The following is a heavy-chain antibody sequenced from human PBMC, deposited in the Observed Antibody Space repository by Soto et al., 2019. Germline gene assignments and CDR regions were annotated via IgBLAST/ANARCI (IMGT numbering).Heavy chain of an antibody. V-gene: IGHV1-2*04. CDR3: AIHYDFWSGDSYGLYYYVMAF. CDR2: INPNSGGT. J-gene: IGHJ6*02. CDR1: GYTFTGYY. Sequence: ASVKASCKASGYTFTGYYMHWVRQAPGQGLEWMGWINPNSGGTNYAQKFQGWVTMTRDTSISTAYMELSRLRSDDTAVYYCAIHYDFWSGDSYGLYYYVMAFWGQGTTVTVSS. D-gene: IGHD3-3*01.